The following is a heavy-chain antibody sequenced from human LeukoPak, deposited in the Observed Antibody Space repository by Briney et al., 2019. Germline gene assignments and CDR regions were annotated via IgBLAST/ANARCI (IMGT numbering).Heavy chain of an antibody. J-gene: IGHJ5*02. CDR1: GFTFSNYG. CDR2: ISYDGSNK. D-gene: IGHD2-15*01. Sequence: PGGSLRLSCAASGFTFSNYGMHWVRQAPGKGLEWVAVISYDGSNKYYADSVKGRFTISRDNSKNTLYLQMNSLRAEDTAVYYCARDRYCSGGSCYSPEFDPWGQGTLVTVSS. CDR3: ARDRYCSGGSCYSPEFDP. V-gene: IGHV3-30*03.